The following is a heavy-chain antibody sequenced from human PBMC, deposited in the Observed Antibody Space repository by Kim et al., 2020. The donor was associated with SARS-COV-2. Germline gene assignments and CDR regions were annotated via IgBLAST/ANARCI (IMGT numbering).Heavy chain of an antibody. CDR3: ARHSAGQQLRFFDY. Sequence: SPSIRGQVTISADKSISNAYLQWSSLKASDTALYYCARHSAGQQLRFFDYWGQGTLVTVSS. J-gene: IGHJ4*02. D-gene: IGHD6-13*01. V-gene: IGHV5-51*01.